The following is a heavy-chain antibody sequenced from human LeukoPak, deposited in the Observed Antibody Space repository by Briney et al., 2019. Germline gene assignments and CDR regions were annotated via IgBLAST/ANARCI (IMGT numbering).Heavy chain of an antibody. J-gene: IGHJ4*02. CDR3: AKGRLWFGELPPLDY. CDR2: ISYDGSNK. Sequence: GGSLRLSCAASGFTFSSYGMHWVRQAPGKGLEWVAVISYDGSNKYYADSVKGRFTISRDNSKNTLYLQMNSLRAEDTAVYYCAKGRLWFGELPPLDYWGQGTLVTVSS. V-gene: IGHV3-30*18. CDR1: GFTFSSYG. D-gene: IGHD3-10*01.